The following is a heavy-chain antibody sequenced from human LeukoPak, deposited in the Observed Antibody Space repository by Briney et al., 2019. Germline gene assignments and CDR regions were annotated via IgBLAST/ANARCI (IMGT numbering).Heavy chain of an antibody. D-gene: IGHD6-13*01. Sequence: PGGPESLSCAASGFTIDDYAMHWARQAPGKGLEWVSLICGDGDSTYYADSVKGRFTISRDNNKNTLYLQMNRLRTEDTALYHCSKGHSSSCYTLYDYWGQGTLVTVSS. V-gene: IGHV3-43*02. CDR2: ICGDGDST. CDR3: SKGHSSSCYTLYDY. J-gene: IGHJ4*02. CDR1: GFTIDDYA.